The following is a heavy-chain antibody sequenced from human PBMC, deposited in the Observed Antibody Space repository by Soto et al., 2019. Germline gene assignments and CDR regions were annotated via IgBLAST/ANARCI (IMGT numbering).Heavy chain of an antibody. CDR2: IYYSGST. Sequence: PSETLSLTCPVSGGSISSGSYSWGWIRQPPGKGLEWIGSIYYSGSTYYNPSLKSRVTISVDTSKNQFSLKLSSVTAADTAVYYCARLYDGGNSGAFDYWGQGTLVTVSS. V-gene: IGHV4-39*01. D-gene: IGHD2-21*02. J-gene: IGHJ4*02. CDR1: GGSISSGSYS. CDR3: ARLYDGGNSGAFDY.